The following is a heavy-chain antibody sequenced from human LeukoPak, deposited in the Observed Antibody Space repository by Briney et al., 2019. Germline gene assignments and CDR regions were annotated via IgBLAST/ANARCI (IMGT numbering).Heavy chain of an antibody. CDR3: AKGIQSAMATGY. Sequence: GGSLRLSCAASGFTFSSYAMSWVRQAPGKGLEWVSDINGSGGSTYYADSVKGRFTISRDNSKNTLYLQMNSLRAEDTAVYYCAKGIQSAMATGYWGQGTLVTVSS. CDR2: INGSGGST. V-gene: IGHV3-23*01. D-gene: IGHD5-18*01. J-gene: IGHJ4*02. CDR1: GFTFSSYA.